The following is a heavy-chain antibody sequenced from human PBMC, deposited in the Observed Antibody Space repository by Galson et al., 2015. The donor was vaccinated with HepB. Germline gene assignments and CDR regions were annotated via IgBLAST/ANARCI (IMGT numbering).Heavy chain of an antibody. CDR3: AKDDDSHGDSFQNK. J-gene: IGHJ4*02. CDR1: GFTFNIYA. D-gene: IGHD3-22*01. CDR2: ISSDGSNK. Sequence: SLRLSCAASGFTFNIYALHWVRQAPGKGLEWLTFISSDGSNKAYRDSVKGRFTISRDNSKNMVFLQMNGLRADDTAVYYCAKDDDSHGDSFQNKWGLGILVTVSS. V-gene: IGHV3-30*04.